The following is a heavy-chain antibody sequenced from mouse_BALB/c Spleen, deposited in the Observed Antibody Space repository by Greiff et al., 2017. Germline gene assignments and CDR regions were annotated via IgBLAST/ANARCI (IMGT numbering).Heavy chain of an antibody. CDR1: GYSFTSYW. V-gene: IGHV1-5*01. J-gene: IGHJ3*01. Sequence: VQLQQSGTVLARPGASVKMSCKASGYSFTSYWMHWVKQRPGQGLEWIGAIYPGNSDTSYNQKFKGKAKLTAVTSASTAYMELSSLTNEDSAVYYCTSGWLLPFAYWGQGTLVTVSA. CDR2: IYPGNSDT. D-gene: IGHD2-3*01. CDR3: TSGWLLPFAY.